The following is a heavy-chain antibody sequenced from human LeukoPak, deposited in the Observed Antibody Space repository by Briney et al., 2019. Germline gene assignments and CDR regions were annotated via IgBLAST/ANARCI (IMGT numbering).Heavy chain of an antibody. J-gene: IGHJ6*03. CDR1: GGSISSYY. Sequence: SSETLSLTCTVSGGSISSYYWSWIRQPPGKGLEWIGYIYYGGSTNYNPSLKSRVTISVDTSKNQFSLKLSSVTAADTAVYYCARVKVPAATLYYYYYMDVWGKGTTVTISS. D-gene: IGHD2-2*01. CDR3: ARVKVPAATLYYYYYMDV. V-gene: IGHV4-59*01. CDR2: IYYGGST.